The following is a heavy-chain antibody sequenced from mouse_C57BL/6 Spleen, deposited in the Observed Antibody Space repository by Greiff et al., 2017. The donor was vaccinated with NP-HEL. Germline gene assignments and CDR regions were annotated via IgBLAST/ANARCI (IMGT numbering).Heavy chain of an antibody. CDR2: ISSGSSTI. CDR1: GFTFSDYG. CDR3: ARPYGNYLPWFAY. J-gene: IGHJ3*01. V-gene: IGHV5-17*01. D-gene: IGHD2-10*02. Sequence: EVQVVESGGGLVKPGGSLKLSCAASGFTFSDYGMHWVRQAPEKGLEWVAYISSGSSTIYYADTVKGRFTISRDNAKNTLFLQMTSLRSEDTAMYYCARPYGNYLPWFAYWGQGTLVTVSA.